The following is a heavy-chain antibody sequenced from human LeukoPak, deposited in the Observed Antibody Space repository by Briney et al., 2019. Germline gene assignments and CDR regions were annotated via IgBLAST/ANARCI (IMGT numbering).Heavy chain of an antibody. CDR1: GFTFSNYG. J-gene: IGHJ4*02. CDR3: ARDVDYANPRHDY. V-gene: IGHV3-30*02. D-gene: IGHD4/OR15-4a*01. Sequence: AGGSLRLSRAASGFTFSNYGMHWVRQAPGKGLEWVAFIQYDGSFKYYADSVKGRFSISRDNSKNTLYLQMNSPRAEDTAVYYCARDVDYANPRHDYWGQGTLVTVSS. CDR2: IQYDGSFK.